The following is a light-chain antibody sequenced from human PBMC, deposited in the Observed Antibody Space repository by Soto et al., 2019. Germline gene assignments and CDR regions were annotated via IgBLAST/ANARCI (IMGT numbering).Light chain of an antibody. Sequence: IQLTQSPSSLSASVGDRVTITCRASQSISSWLAWYQQKPGKAPKLLIHKASSLESGVPSRFSGSGSGTEFTLTISSLQPDDFATYYCQQYNSFRTFGQGTKVDIK. J-gene: IGKJ1*01. CDR1: QSISSW. CDR3: QQYNSFRT. V-gene: IGKV1-5*03. CDR2: KAS.